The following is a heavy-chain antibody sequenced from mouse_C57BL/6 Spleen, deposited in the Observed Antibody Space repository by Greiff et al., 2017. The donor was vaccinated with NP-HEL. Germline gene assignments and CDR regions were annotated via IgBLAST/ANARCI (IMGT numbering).Heavy chain of an antibody. CDR2: ISDGGSYT. CDR3: AREWGGNYPFDY. J-gene: IGHJ2*01. Sequence: EVHLVESGGGLVKPGGSLKLSCAASGFTFSSYAMSWVRQTPEKRLEWVATISDGGSYTYYPDNVKGRFTISRDNAKNNLYLQMSHLKSEDTAMYYCAREWGGNYPFDYWGQGTTLTVSS. CDR1: GFTFSSYA. V-gene: IGHV5-4*01. D-gene: IGHD2-1*01.